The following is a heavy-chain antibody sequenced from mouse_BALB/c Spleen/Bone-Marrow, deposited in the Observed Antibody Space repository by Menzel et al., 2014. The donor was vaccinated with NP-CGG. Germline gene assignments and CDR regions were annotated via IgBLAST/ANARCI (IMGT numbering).Heavy chain of an antibody. J-gene: IGHJ4*01. CDR1: GYNFTSYW. V-gene: IGHV1-55*01. CDR2: IYPGSGST. D-gene: IGHD4-1*02. CDR3: SRSTFAHLMDS. Sequence: QVQLKESGAELVKPGTSVKLSCKASGYNFTSYWINWVKLRPGQGLEWIGDIYPGSGSTNYNEKFKSKATLTVDTSSSTAYMQLSSLASEDSAIYYCSRSTFAHLMDSWGQGTSVTVSS.